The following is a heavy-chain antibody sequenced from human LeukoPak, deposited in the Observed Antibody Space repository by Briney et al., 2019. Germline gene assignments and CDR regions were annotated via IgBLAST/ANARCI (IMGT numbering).Heavy chain of an antibody. CDR3: ARQPVIAAAGVDY. V-gene: IGHV4-59*08. D-gene: IGHD6-13*01. J-gene: IGHJ4*02. CDR2: IYYSGST. Sequence: SETLSLTCTVSGGSISSYYWSWIRQPPGKGLEWIGYIYYSGSTNYNPSLKNRVTISVDTSKDQFSLKLSSVTAADTAVYYCARQPVIAAAGVDYWGQGTLVTVSS. CDR1: GGSISSYY.